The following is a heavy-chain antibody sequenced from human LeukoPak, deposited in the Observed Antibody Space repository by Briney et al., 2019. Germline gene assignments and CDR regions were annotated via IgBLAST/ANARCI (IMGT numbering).Heavy chain of an antibody. V-gene: IGHV1-8*01. CDR3: AKGYSYGSYYFDY. D-gene: IGHD5-18*01. CDR2: MNPNSGNT. J-gene: IGHJ4*02. Sequence: ASVKVSCKSSGYTFTSYDINWVRQATGQGLEWMGWMNPNSGNTGYAQKFQGRVTMTRNTSISTAYMELSSMRSEDTAVYYCAKGYSYGSYYFDYWGQGTLVTVSS. CDR1: GYTFTSYD.